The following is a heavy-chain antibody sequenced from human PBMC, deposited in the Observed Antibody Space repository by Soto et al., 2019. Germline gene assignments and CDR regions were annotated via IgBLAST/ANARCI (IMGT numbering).Heavy chain of an antibody. CDR1: GYTFTSYG. CDR2: ISAYNGNT. CDR3: ATDLARVRTTRRDYYYYGMDV. Sequence: QVQLVQSGAEVKKPGASVKVSCKASGYTFTSYGISWVRQAPGQGLEWMGWISAYNGNTNYAQKLQGRVTMTTDTSTSTAYMELRSLRSDDTAVYYCATDLARVRTTRRDYYYYGMDVWGQGTTVTVSS. V-gene: IGHV1-18*04. J-gene: IGHJ6*02. D-gene: IGHD3-10*01.